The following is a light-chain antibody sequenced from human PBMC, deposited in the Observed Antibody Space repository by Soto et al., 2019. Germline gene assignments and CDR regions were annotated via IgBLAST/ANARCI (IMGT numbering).Light chain of an antibody. CDR1: SGDVGGYNY. CDR3: SSYAGSNNYV. CDR2: EVS. V-gene: IGLV2-8*01. J-gene: IGLJ1*01. Sequence: QPALTQPPSASGSPGQSVTISCTGTSGDVGGYNYVSWYQQHPGKAPKLMIFEVSERPSGVPDRFSASKSGNTASLTVSGLQAEDEADYYCSSYAGSNNYVFGTGTKVTVL.